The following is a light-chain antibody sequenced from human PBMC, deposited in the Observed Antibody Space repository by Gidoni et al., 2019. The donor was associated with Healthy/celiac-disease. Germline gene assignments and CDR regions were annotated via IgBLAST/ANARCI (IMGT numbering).Light chain of an antibody. CDR3: AAWDDSLYV. CDR1: SSNSGSKT. J-gene: IGLJ1*01. V-gene: IGLV1-44*01. CDR2: INT. Sequence: QSVLTQPPSASGTPGQGVTLPCSGSSSNSGSKTVNWYPQLQGTAPKLLIYINTQRPSGVPDRFSGSKSVTSASLAISGLQSEDEADYYCAAWDDSLYVFGTGTKVTVL.